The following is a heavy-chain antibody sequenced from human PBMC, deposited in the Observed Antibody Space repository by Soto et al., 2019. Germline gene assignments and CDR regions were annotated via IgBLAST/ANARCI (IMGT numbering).Heavy chain of an antibody. CDR1: GYTFTGYY. CDR2: INPNSGGT. V-gene: IGHV1-2*02. J-gene: IGHJ4*02. D-gene: IGHD2-15*01. CDR3: ASQRGRWEVVVAATDFDY. Sequence: QVQLVQSGAEVKKPGASVKVSCKASGYTFTGYYIHWVRQAPGQGLEWMGWINPNSGGTNYAQKFQGRVTMTSDPSISTAYVELSRLTSDDTAVYYCASQRGRWEVVVAATDFDYWGQGTLVTVSS.